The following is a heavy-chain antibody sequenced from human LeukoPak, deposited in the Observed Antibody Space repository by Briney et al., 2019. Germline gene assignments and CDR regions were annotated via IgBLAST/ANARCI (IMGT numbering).Heavy chain of an antibody. J-gene: IGHJ4*02. D-gene: IGHD6-19*01. CDR1: GGTFSSYA. Sequence: ASVKVSCKASGGTFSSYAISWVRQAPGQGLEWMGGIIPIFGTANYAQKFQGRVTITADESTSTACMELSSLRSEDTAVYYCARGKGGEYSSGWYHGVFDYWGQGTLVTVSS. V-gene: IGHV1-69*13. CDR2: IIPIFGTA. CDR3: ARGKGGEYSSGWYHGVFDY.